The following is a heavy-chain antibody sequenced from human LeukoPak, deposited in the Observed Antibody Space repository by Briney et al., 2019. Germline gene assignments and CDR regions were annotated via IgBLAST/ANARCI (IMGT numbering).Heavy chain of an antibody. J-gene: IGHJ3*02. CDR2: ISSNSGYI. Sequence: PGGSLRLSCAASGFTFSRYNMHWVRQAPGKGLEWVSSISSNSGYIYYADSLRGRFTISRDNAKNSLYLQMNSLRAEDTAVYYCARSSLRGPGLGDGFDICGQGTVVTVSS. D-gene: IGHD6-6*01. CDR3: ARSSLRGPGLGDGFDI. CDR1: GFTFSRYN. V-gene: IGHV3-21*01.